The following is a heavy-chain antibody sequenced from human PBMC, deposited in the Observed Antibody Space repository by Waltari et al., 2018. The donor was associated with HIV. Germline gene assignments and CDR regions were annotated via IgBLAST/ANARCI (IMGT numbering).Heavy chain of an antibody. Sequence: QVQLQESGPGLVQPSQTLSLTCTVSGGSLSSGGYYWSWLRQHPGKGLEWIGYIYYSGSTYYNPSLKSRVTISVDTSKNQFSLKLSSVTAADTAVYYCARAPAAAAASPRYWFDPWGQGTLVTVSS. V-gene: IGHV4-31*03. CDR1: GGSLSSGGYY. CDR2: IYYSGST. J-gene: IGHJ5*02. CDR3: ARAPAAAAASPRYWFDP. D-gene: IGHD6-13*01.